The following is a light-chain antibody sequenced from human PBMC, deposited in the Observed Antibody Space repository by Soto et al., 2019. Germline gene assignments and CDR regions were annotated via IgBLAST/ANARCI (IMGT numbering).Light chain of an antibody. CDR3: SSYAGNNHFV. V-gene: IGLV2-8*01. CDR1: SSDVGSYNY. Sequence: QSVLTQPPSASGSPGQSVTISCTGTSSDVGSYNYVSWYQQHPGKAPKLMICEVTKRPSGVPDRFSGSKSGNTAPLTVSGLQAEDEADYYCSSYAGNNHFVFGTGTKVTVL. J-gene: IGLJ1*01. CDR2: EVT.